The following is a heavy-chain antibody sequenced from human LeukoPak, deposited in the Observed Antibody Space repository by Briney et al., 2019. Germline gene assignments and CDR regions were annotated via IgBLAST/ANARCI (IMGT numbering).Heavy chain of an antibody. J-gene: IGHJ4*02. CDR3: AAGKFHSLGRVDY. Sequence: ASVKVSCKASGFTFTSSAVQWVRQARGQRLEWIGWIVVGSGNTNYAQKFQERVTITRDMSTSTAYMELSSLRSEDTAVYYCAAGKFHSLGRVDYWGQGTLVTVSS. V-gene: IGHV1-58*01. D-gene: IGHD1-26*01. CDR2: IVVGSGNT. CDR1: GFTFTSSA.